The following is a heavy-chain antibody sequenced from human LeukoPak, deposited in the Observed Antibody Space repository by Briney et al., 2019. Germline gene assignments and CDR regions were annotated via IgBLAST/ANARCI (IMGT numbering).Heavy chain of an antibody. CDR2: IWHDESIK. D-gene: IGHD6-25*01. Sequence: GGSLRLSCGASGSTFSASDMHWVRQAPGKGLEWVAVIWHDESIKSYADSVKGRFTVSKDNSQTTIYLQMNSLRAEDTAVYYCVAYNSDWGGLNYWGQGTLVTVSS. CDR3: VAYNSDWGGLNY. CDR1: GSTFSASD. J-gene: IGHJ4*02. V-gene: IGHV3-33*01.